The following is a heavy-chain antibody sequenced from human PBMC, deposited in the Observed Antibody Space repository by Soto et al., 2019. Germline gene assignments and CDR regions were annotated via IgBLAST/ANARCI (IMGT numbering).Heavy chain of an antibody. CDR3: ARAWGPAAMWLWFDP. D-gene: IGHD2-2*01. CDR1: GGSISSSSYY. Sequence: SETLSLTCTVSGGSISSSSYYLGWIRPPPGKGLEWIGYIYYSGSTYYNPSLKSRVTISVDTSKNQFSLKLSSVTAADTAVYYCARAWGPAAMWLWFDPWGQGTLVTVSS. V-gene: IGHV4-31*03. J-gene: IGHJ5*02. CDR2: IYYSGST.